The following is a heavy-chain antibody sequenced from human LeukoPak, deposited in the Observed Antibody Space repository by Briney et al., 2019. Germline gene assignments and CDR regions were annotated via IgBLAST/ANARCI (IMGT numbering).Heavy chain of an antibody. D-gene: IGHD1-1*01. CDR2: IIPIFGTA. V-gene: IGHV1-69*06. Sequence: ASVKVSCKASGYTFTSYGISWVRQAPGQGLEWMGGIIPIFGTANYAQKFQGRVTITADKSTSTAYMELSSLRSEDTAAYYCARDERRGHCDYWGQGTLVTVSS. CDR3: ARDERRGHCDY. J-gene: IGHJ4*02. CDR1: GYTFTSYG.